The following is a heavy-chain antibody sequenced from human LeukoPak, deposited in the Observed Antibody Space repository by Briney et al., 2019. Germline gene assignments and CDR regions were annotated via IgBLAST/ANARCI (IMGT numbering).Heavy chain of an antibody. J-gene: IGHJ4*02. D-gene: IGHD1-26*01. CDR2: IYHSGST. CDR3: ARAIEVGAMTPFDY. V-gene: IGHV4-38-2*02. Sequence: SETLSLSCTVSGYSISSDYYWGWVRQPPGKGLEWIGSIYHSGSTYYNPSLKSRVTISVDTSKNQFSLKLTSVTAADTAVYYCARAIEVGAMTPFDYWGQGTLVTVSS. CDR1: GYSISSDYY.